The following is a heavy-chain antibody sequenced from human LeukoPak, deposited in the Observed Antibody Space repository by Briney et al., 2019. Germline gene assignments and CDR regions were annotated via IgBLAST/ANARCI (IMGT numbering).Heavy chain of an antibody. J-gene: IGHJ4*02. Sequence: GGSLRLSCAASGFAFSSYAMSWVRQAPGKGLEWVSAISGSGGSIYYADSVKGRFTISRDNSKNTLYLQMNSLRAEDTAVYYCAKSRFLEWLLFDYWGQGTLVTVSS. D-gene: IGHD3-3*01. CDR3: AKSRFLEWLLFDY. CDR1: GFAFSSYA. CDR2: ISGSGGSI. V-gene: IGHV3-23*01.